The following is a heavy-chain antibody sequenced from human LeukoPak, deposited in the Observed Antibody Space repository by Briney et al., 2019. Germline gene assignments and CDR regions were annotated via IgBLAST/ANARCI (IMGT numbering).Heavy chain of an antibody. J-gene: IGHJ4*02. CDR3: AKAPVTTCSGAYCYPFDY. CDR2: ISSSSSYI. CDR1: GFTFSSYS. Sequence: GGSLRLSCAASGFTFSSYSMNWVRQAPGKGLEWVSSISSSSSYIYYADSVKGRFTISRDNSKNTLYLQMNSLRAEDTAVYYCAKAPVTTCSGAYCYPFDYWGQGTLVTVSS. D-gene: IGHD2-15*01. V-gene: IGHV3-21*04.